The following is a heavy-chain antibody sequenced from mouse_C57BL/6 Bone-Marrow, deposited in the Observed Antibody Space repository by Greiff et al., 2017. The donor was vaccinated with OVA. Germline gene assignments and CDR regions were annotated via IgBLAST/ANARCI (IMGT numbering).Heavy chain of an antibody. D-gene: IGHD2-14*01. CDR1: GFTFSDYG. CDR2: ISSGSSTI. CDR3: ARWGVPYGYFDV. J-gene: IGHJ1*03. Sequence: EVKLMESGGGLVKPGGSLKLSCAASGFTFSDYGMHWVRQAPEKGLEWVAYISSGSSTIYYADTVKGRFTISRDNTKNTLFLQMTSLRSEDTAMYYCARWGVPYGYFDVWGTGTTVTVSS. V-gene: IGHV5-17*01.